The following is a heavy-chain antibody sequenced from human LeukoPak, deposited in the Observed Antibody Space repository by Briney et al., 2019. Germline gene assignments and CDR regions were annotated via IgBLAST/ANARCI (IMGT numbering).Heavy chain of an antibody. J-gene: IGHJ4*02. Sequence: GGSLRLSCAASAFTLSNYAMGWVRQAPGKGLEWVSSIHYNGDSTYYADSVKGRFTISRDNSKNTLYLQMNRLRVEDTAVYYCAKVIREVDMSHDYWGQGALVTVSS. CDR3: AKVIREVDMSHDY. D-gene: IGHD5-24*01. V-gene: IGHV3-23*01. CDR2: IHYNGDST. CDR1: AFTLSNYA.